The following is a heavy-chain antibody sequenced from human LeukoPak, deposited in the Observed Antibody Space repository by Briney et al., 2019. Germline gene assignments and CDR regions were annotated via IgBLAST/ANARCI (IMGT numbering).Heavy chain of an antibody. Sequence: GGSHRLSCAVSGFSFSDAWMSWVRQTPGKGLEWVGRIESKTDGGTTDYAALVKGRFTISRDDSTNTLYLQMNSLKSEDTAVYYCTTYGSGRKFDYWGQGVLVTVSS. J-gene: IGHJ4*02. CDR3: TTYGSGRKFDY. V-gene: IGHV3-15*04. CDR2: IESKTDGGTT. D-gene: IGHD3-10*01. CDR1: GFSFSDAW.